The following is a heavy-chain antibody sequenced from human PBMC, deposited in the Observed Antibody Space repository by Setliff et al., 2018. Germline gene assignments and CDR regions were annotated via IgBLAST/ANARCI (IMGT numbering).Heavy chain of an antibody. CDR2: IYNRGST. V-gene: IGHV4-38-2*02. CDR1: GHSISSGYY. J-gene: IGHJ3*02. D-gene: IGHD3-22*01. Sequence: SETLSLTCTVSGHSISSGYYWGWIRQSPGKGLEWIGSIYNRGSTYYNPSLKSRVTISVDTSKNHFSLKLSSVTAADTAVYYCAREPYYSDSSGYYHNDAFDIWGQGTMVTVSS. CDR3: AREPYYSDSSGYYHNDAFDI.